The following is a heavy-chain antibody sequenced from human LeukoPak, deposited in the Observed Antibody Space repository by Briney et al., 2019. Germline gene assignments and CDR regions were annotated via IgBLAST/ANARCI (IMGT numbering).Heavy chain of an antibody. J-gene: IGHJ4*02. CDR3: ARAFYDYGDYELDY. CDR2: ISAYNGNT. Sequence: GASVKVSCKASGYTFTSYGISWVRQAPGHGLEWMGWISAYNGNTNYAQKLQGRVTMTTDTSTSTAYMELRSLRSDDTAVYYCARAFYDYGDYELDYWGQGTLVTVSS. D-gene: IGHD4-17*01. CDR1: GYTFTSYG. V-gene: IGHV1-18*01.